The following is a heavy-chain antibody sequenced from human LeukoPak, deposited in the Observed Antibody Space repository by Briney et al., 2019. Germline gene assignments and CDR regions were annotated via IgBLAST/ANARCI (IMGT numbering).Heavy chain of an antibody. CDR3: AREPGELWPLYYYYGMDV. Sequence: GGSLRLSCAASGFTFSSYAMHWVRQAPGKGLEWVAVKSYDGSNKYYADSVKGRFTISRDNSKNTLYLQMNSLRAEDTAVYYCAREPGELWPLYYYYGMDVWGQGTTVTVSS. D-gene: IGHD5-18*01. J-gene: IGHJ6*02. V-gene: IGHV3-30-3*01. CDR2: KSYDGSNK. CDR1: GFTFSSYA.